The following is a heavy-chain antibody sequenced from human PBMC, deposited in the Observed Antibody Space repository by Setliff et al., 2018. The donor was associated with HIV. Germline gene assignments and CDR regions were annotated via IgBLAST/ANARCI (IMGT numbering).Heavy chain of an antibody. Sequence: NPSETLSLTCTVSGGSISSGTSYWSWIRQPAGKGLEWIGNIHHSGSTYYNPSLKSRASISVDKTKNHLSLDLTSVTAANSAVYYCARSKSTDYDYYDSTGGRLGAFDIWGQGTMVTVSS. CDR2: IHHSGST. CDR1: GGSISSGTSY. CDR3: ARSKSTDYDYYDSTGGRLGAFDI. V-gene: IGHV4-39*07. D-gene: IGHD3-22*01. J-gene: IGHJ3*02.